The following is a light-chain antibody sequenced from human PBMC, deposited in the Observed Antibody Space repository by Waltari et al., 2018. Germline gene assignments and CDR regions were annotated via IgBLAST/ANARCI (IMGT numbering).Light chain of an antibody. CDR1: QSVSSR. CDR2: DAS. Sequence: EIVMTQSPATMSLSPGDRATHSCRASQSVSSRLAWYQQKPGQTPRLLIYDASNRATGIPDRFSGSGSGTEFTLTISSLEPEDVAVYFCQQETDWSYSFGQGTKVEIK. J-gene: IGKJ2*03. CDR3: QQETDWSYS. V-gene: IGKV3D-15*01.